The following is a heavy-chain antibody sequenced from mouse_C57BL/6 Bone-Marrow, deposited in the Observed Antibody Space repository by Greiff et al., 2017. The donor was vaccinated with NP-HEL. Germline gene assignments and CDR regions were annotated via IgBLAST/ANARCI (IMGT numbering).Heavy chain of an antibody. CDR1: GYAFSSSW. V-gene: IGHV1-82*01. J-gene: IGHJ3*01. D-gene: IGHD2-3*01. CDR3: ARRGWLLPLGFAY. CDR2: IYPGDGDT. Sequence: QVQLKESGPELVKPGASVKISCKASGYAFSSSWMNWVKQRPGKGLEWIGRIYPGDGDTNYNGKFKGKATLTADKSSSTAYMQLSSLTSEDSAVYFGARRGWLLPLGFAYWGQGTLVTVSA.